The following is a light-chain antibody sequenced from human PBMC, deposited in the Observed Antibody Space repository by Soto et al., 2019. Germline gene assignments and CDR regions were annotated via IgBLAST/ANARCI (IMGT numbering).Light chain of an antibody. CDR1: QSVTSSY. CDR2: VAS. CDR3: QNYGSSPWT. J-gene: IGKJ1*01. V-gene: IGKV3-20*01. Sequence: EIVLTQSPGTLSLSPGERASLSCRASQSVTSSYLAWYQQKPGQAPRLLIYVASNRATGIPDRFSGSGSGTDFTLTINRLEPEDFAVYYCQNYGSSPWTFGQGTKVEIK.